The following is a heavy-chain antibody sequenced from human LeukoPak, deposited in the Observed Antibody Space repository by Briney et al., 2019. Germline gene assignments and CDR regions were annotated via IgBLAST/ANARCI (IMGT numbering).Heavy chain of an antibody. CDR2: IYYSGST. J-gene: IGHJ1*01. D-gene: IGHD3-22*01. Sequence: PSQTLSLTCTVSGGSISSGDYYWSWIRQPPGMGLEWIGYIYYSGSTYYNPSLKSRVTISVDTSKNQFSLKLSSVTAADTAVYYCARTWAFSSGYPIEYFQHWGQGTLVTVSS. CDR3: ARTWAFSSGYPIEYFQH. V-gene: IGHV4-30-4*08. CDR1: GGSISSGDYY.